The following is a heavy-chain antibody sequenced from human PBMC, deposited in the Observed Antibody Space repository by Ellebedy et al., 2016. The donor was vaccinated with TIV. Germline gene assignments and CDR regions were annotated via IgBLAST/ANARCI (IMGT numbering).Heavy chain of an antibody. J-gene: IGHJ3*02. CDR1: GGSISSYY. CDR3: ASRAIFGMGIDAFDI. Sequence: SETLSLTXTVSGGSISSYYWSWIRQLPGKGLEWIGYIYYSGSTNYNPSLKSRVTISVDTSKNQFSLKLSSVTAADTAVYYCASRAIFGMGIDAFDIWGQGTMVTVSS. CDR2: IYYSGST. V-gene: IGHV4-59*01. D-gene: IGHD3-3*01.